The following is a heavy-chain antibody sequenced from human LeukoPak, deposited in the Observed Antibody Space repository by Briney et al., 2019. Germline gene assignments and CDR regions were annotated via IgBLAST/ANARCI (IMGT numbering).Heavy chain of an antibody. CDR1: GYTFIDYF. J-gene: IGHJ3*02. Sequence: ASVKVSCKASGYTFIDYFIHWMRQTPGQGLGWLGWINPNSGVTRYAQKFQDRVTMTRDTAAYMELSSLKSDDTAMYYCVRAVSGTLGGAFDIWGQGTAVTDSS. D-gene: IGHD1-7*01. V-gene: IGHV1-2*02. CDR2: INPNSGVT. CDR3: VRAVSGTLGGAFDI.